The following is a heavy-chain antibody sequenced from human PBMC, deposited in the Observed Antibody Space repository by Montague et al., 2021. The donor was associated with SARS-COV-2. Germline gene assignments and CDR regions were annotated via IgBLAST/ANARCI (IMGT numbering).Heavy chain of an antibody. CDR1: GGSFSGYY. CDR2: INHSGTT. J-gene: IGHJ4*02. V-gene: IGHV4-34*01. CDR3: ARWDPQTLTLIGLRGKSASDY. Sequence: SETLSLTCAVYGGSFSGYYWTWIRQSPGKGLEWIAEINHSGTTNYNFNPSLRSRVTISVDTSKSQFSLKLSSVTAADTGVYYCARWDPQTLTLIGLRGKSASDYGGQGTLVTASS. D-gene: IGHD4-23*01.